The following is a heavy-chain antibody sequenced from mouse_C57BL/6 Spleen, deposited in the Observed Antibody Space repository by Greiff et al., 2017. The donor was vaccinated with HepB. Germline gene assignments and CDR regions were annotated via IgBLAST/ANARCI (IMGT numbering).Heavy chain of an antibody. CDR1: GYTFTSYW. CDR3: ARSGDYDGRGFAY. CDR2: IHPNSGST. V-gene: IGHV1-64*01. Sequence: QVQLQQPGAELVKPGASVKLSCKASGYTFTSYWMHWVKQRPGQGLEWIGMIHPNSGSTNYNEKFKSKATLTVDKSSSTAYMQLSSLTSEDSAVYYCARSGDYDGRGFAYWGQGTLVTVSA. D-gene: IGHD2-4*01. J-gene: IGHJ3*01.